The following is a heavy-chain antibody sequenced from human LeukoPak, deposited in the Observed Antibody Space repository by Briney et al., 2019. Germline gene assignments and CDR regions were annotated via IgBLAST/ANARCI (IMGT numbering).Heavy chain of an antibody. J-gene: IGHJ3*02. CDR3: ASSPVAGAGAFDI. CDR1: GGSFSGYY. CDR2: INHSGST. D-gene: IGHD6-19*01. V-gene: IGHV4-34*01. Sequence: SETLSLTCAVYGGSFSGYYWSWIRQPPGKGLEWIGEINHSGSTNYNPSLKSRVTISVDTSKNQFSLKLSSVTAADTAVYYCASSPVAGAGAFDIWGQGTMVTVSS.